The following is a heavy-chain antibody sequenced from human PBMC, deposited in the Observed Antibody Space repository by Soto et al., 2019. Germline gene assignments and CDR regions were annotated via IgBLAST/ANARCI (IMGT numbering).Heavy chain of an antibody. CDR3: ARARGSWSYYTMLFDY. V-gene: IGHV1-18*01. CDR2: ISAYNGNT. J-gene: IGHJ4*02. Sequence: ASVKVSCKASGYTFTSYGISWVRQAPGQGLEWMGWISAYNGNTNYAQKLQGRVTMTTDTSTSTAYMELRSLRSDDTAVYYCARARGSWSYYTMLFDYWGQGTLVTVSS. CDR1: GYTFTSYG. D-gene: IGHD3-10*01.